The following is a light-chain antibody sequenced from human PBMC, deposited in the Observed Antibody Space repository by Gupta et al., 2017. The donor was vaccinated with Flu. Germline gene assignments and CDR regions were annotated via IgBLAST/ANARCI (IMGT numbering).Light chain of an antibody. CDR2: AKN. J-gene: IGLJ2*01. CDR1: SLSNSY. V-gene: IGLV3-19*01. CDR3: SSRDSTDNHQAV. Sequence: SSELTQDSAVSVALGQTVRITCQGDSLSNSYASWYQQKQRQAPVVVIYAKNIRPSGTRDRFSGSSSGNTASLTITGAQAEDEADYYCSSRDSTDNHQAVFGGGTKLTVL.